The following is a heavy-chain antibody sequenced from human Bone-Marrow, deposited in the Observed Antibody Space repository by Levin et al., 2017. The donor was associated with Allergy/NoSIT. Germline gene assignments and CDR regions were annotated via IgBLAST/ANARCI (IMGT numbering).Heavy chain of an antibody. CDR3: TRLRGGWPYYFES. Sequence: RPGGSLRLSCLASGFSFSDSVMGWARLAPGKGLEWVSSLTEGAGSAYFADSVRGRFTISRDNSKNMLFLEMDRLRAEDTALYYCTRLRGGWPYYFESWGRGTLVTVSS. D-gene: IGHD2-15*01. CDR2: LTEGAGSA. CDR1: GFSFSDSV. V-gene: IGHV3-23*01. J-gene: IGHJ4*01.